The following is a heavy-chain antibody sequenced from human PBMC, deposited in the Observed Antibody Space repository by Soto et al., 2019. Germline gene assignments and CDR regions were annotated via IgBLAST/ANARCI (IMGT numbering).Heavy chain of an antibody. Sequence: PSETLSLTCTVSDGSISPYYWSWIRQPPGKGLEWIGYIYYAGTTTYNPSLKSRVSISVGTSKNEVSLKLTSVTAADTAVYYCARLGGYYQALDSWGQGTLVTVS. CDR2: IYYAGTT. CDR3: ARLGGYYQALDS. J-gene: IGHJ4*02. V-gene: IGHV4-59*08. D-gene: IGHD3-22*01. CDR1: DGSISPYY.